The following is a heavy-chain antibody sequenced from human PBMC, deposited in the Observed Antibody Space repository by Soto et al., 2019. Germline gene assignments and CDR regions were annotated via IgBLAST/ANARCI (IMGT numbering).Heavy chain of an antibody. CDR1: GASITGSSY. J-gene: IGHJ6*02. CDR3: ARDDTVVTPKYYYYYGMDV. Sequence: PSETLSLTCTVSGASITGSSYWSWIRQPAGKGLEWIGRFSLSGSTNYNPSLKSRVTISVDTSKNQSSLKLSSVTAADTAVYYCARDDTVVTPKYYYYYGMDVWGQGTTVTVSS. V-gene: IGHV4-4*07. D-gene: IGHD2-15*01. CDR2: FSLSGST.